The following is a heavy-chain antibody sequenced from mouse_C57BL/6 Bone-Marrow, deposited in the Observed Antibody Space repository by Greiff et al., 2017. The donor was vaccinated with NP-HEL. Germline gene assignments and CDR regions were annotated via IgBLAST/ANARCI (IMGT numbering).Heavy chain of an antibody. V-gene: IGHV1-66*01. CDR1: GYSFTSYY. CDR3: ARGGPYDWFAY. CDR2: IYPGSGNT. D-gene: IGHD1-1*01. Sequence: QVQLQQSGPELVKPGASVKISCKASGYSFTSYYIHWVKQRPGQGLEWIGWIYPGSGNTKYNEKFKGKATLTADTSSSTAYMQLSSLTSEDSAVYYCARGGPYDWFAYWGQGTLVTVSA. J-gene: IGHJ3*01.